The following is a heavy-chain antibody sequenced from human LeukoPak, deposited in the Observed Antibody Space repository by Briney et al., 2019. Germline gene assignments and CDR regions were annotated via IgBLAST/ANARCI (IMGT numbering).Heavy chain of an antibody. J-gene: IGHJ5*02. V-gene: IGHV1-8*01. CDR2: MNPNSGHT. CDR1: GYTFTSYD. D-gene: IGHD1-26*01. CDR3: ARGPVVGATDGRNWFDP. Sequence: ASVKVSCKASGYTFTSYDINWVRQATGQGREWMGWMNPNSGHTGYAQNFQGRVTMSRTTSISTAYMELSSLRSEDTAVYYCARGPVVGATDGRNWFDPWGQGTLVTVSS.